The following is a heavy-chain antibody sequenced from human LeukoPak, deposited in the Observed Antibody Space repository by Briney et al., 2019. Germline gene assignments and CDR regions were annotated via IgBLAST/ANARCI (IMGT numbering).Heavy chain of an antibody. D-gene: IGHD1-1*01. Sequence: GGSLRLSCATSGFTFSTYEMNWVRQAPGEGLEWVSYISPSGTTIYYAESVKGRFTISRDNAKNSVYLQMNTLRVEDTAVYYCARKTFGTVYFDYWGQGILVTVSS. CDR2: ISPSGTTI. CDR3: ARKTFGTVYFDY. CDR1: GFTFSTYE. V-gene: IGHV3-48*03. J-gene: IGHJ4*02.